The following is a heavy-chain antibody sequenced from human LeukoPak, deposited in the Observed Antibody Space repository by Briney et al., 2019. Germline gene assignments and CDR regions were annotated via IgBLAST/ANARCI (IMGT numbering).Heavy chain of an antibody. J-gene: IGHJ4*02. V-gene: IGHV4-38-2*02. CDR2: VHHSGTA. D-gene: IGHD6-6*01. CDR1: GHSIFSNYY. CDR3: ASEHSSSPFF. Sequence: SETQSLTCTVSGHSIFSNYYHWGWIRQPPGKGPEWIASVHHSGTAYYNPSLKSRVTISVDTSENQFSLKLSSVTAADTAVYYCASEHSSSPFFWSQGTLVTVSS.